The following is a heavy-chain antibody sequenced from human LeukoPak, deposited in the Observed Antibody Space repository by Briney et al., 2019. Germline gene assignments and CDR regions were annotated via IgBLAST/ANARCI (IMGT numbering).Heavy chain of an antibody. CDR1: GDSVTSGY. D-gene: IGHD2-15*01. Sequence: PSETLSLTCTVSGDSVTSGYWSWIRQPPGKGLEWIGYIYDSGITDYNPSLKSRLTISVDTSNNQFSLNLSSVTAADTAVYYCAGCGHRYSRDWGQGSLVTVSS. V-gene: IGHV4-4*09. CDR3: AGCGHRYSRD. CDR2: IYDSGIT. J-gene: IGHJ1*01.